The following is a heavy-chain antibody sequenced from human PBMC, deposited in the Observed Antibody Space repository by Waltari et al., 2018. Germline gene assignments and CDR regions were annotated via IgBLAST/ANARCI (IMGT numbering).Heavy chain of an antibody. V-gene: IGHV1-2*02. CDR3: ARGGHYYDSSGYLNWFDP. CDR1: GYTFTGYY. D-gene: IGHD3-22*01. J-gene: IGHJ5*02. Sequence: QVQLVQSGAEVKKPGASVKVSCKASGYTFTGYYMHWVRQAPGQGLEWMGWINPNSGGTNEAQKFQGRVTMTRDTSISTAYMELSRLRSDDTAVYYCARGGHYYDSSGYLNWFDPWGQGTLVTVSS. CDR2: INPNSGGT.